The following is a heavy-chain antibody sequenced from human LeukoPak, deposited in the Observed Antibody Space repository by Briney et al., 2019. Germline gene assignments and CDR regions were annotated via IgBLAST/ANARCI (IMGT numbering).Heavy chain of an antibody. D-gene: IGHD3-3*01. CDR3: ARETGDFWSGHIHFDY. CDR2: IIPIFGTA. V-gene: IGHV1-69*05. CDR1: GGTFSSYA. Sequence: SVKVSCKASGGTFSSYAISWVRQAPGQGLEWMGRIIPIFGTANYAQKFQGRVTITTDESTSTAYMELSSLRSEDTAVYYCARETGDFWSGHIHFDYWGQGTLVTVSS. J-gene: IGHJ4*02.